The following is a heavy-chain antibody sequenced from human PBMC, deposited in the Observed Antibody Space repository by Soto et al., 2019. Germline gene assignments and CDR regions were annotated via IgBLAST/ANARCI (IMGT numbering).Heavy chain of an antibody. CDR2: IYYSGST. CDR1: GGSVSSGSYY. V-gene: IGHV4-61*01. D-gene: IGHD6-13*01. Sequence: PWETLSLTCTVSGGSVSSGSYYWSWIRQPPGKGLEWIGYIYYSGSTNYNPSLKSRVTISVDTPKNQFSLKLSSVTAADTAVYYCARDRQQLGWFDPWGQGTLLTVSS. CDR3: ARDRQQLGWFDP. J-gene: IGHJ5*02.